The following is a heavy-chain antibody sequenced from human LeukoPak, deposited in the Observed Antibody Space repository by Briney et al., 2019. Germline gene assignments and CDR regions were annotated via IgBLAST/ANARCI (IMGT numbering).Heavy chain of an antibody. Sequence: PSETLSLTCTVSGGSISSGGYYWSWIRQPPGRGLEWIGYIYYSGSTNYNPSLKSRVTISVDTSKNQFSLKLSSVTAADTAVYYCARGDIHSGSRYDYWGQGTLVTVSS. CDR3: ARGDIHSGSRYDY. D-gene: IGHD3-10*01. V-gene: IGHV4-61*08. J-gene: IGHJ4*02. CDR1: GGSISSGGYY. CDR2: IYYSGST.